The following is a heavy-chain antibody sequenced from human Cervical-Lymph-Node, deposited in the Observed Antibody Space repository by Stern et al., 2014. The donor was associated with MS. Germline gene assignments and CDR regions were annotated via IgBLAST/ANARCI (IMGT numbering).Heavy chain of an antibody. V-gene: IGHV4-59*01. J-gene: IGHJ4*02. CDR3: ARVSTSFDD. D-gene: IGHD4-11*01. Sequence: VQLEESGPGVVKPSETLSLTCTVSGGSISSYYWSWIRQPPGKGLEVIGYISYDGSTNYNSSLKSRVTISLDTSKKQFSLKLDSVSAADTAVYFCARVSTSFDDWGQGTLVTVSS. CDR2: ISYDGST. CDR1: GGSISSYY.